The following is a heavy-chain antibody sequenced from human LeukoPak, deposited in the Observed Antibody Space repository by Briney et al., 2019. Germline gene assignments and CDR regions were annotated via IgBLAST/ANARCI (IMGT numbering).Heavy chain of an antibody. Sequence: SETLSLTCTVSDGSMTNYHWTWIRQSPGKAPEYIGYIYNIETTNYNPSLKSRVTVSVDMSKKQFSLRLNSVTAADTVVYYCARGSDGYRFDPWGQGILVTVSS. D-gene: IGHD5-18*01. J-gene: IGHJ5*02. CDR1: DGSMTNYH. CDR2: IYNIETT. CDR3: ARGSDGYRFDP. V-gene: IGHV4-59*01.